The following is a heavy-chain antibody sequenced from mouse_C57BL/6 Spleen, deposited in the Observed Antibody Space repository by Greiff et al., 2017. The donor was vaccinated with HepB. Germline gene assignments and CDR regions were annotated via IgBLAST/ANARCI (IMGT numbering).Heavy chain of an antibody. CDR3: ARGFITTEKGYYFDY. CDR1: GYAFSSSW. D-gene: IGHD1-1*01. Sequence: QVQLQQSGPELVKPGASVKISCKASGYAFSSSWMNWVKQRPGKGLEWIGRIYPGDGDTNYNGKFKGKATLTADKSSSTAYMQLSSLTSEDSAVYFCARGFITTEKGYYFDYWGQGTTLTVSS. J-gene: IGHJ2*01. CDR2: IYPGDGDT. V-gene: IGHV1-82*01.